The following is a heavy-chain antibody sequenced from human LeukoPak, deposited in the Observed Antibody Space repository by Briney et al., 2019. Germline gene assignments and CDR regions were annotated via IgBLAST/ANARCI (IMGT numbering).Heavy chain of an antibody. Sequence: GRSLRLSCAASGFTFDDYTMHWVRQAPGKGLEWVSGITWNSGSIGYADSVRGRFTISRDNAKNSLYLEMNSLRVEDTALYYCAKEDHFASWGQGTLVTVSS. CDR2: ITWNSGSI. CDR1: GFTFDDYT. V-gene: IGHV3-9*01. J-gene: IGHJ4*02. CDR3: AKEDHFAS.